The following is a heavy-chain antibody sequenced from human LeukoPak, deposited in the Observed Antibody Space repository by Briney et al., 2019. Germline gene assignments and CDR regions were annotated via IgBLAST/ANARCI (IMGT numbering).Heavy chain of an antibody. D-gene: IGHD3-3*01. CDR2: ISAYNGNT. Sequence: ASVKVSCKVSGYTLTELSMHWVRQAPGKGLEWMGWISAYNGNTNYAQKLQGRVTMTTDTSTSTAYMELRSLRSDDTAVYYCARVDYDLRGAAFDIWGQGTMVTVSS. CDR3: ARVDYDLRGAAFDI. V-gene: IGHV1-18*01. CDR1: GYTLTELS. J-gene: IGHJ3*02.